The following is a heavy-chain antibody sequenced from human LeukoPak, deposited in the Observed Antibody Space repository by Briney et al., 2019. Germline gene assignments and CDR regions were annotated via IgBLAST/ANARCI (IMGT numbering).Heavy chain of an antibody. J-gene: IGHJ3*02. CDR2: IYHSGST. CDR1: GGSISSGGYS. V-gene: IGHV4-30-2*01. CDR3: AREKWELRNAFDI. Sequence: PSETLSLTCAVSGGSISSGGYSWSWIRQPPGKGLEWIGYIYHSGSTYYNPSLKSRVTISVDRSKNQFSLKLSSVTAADTAVHYCAREKWELRNAFDIWGQGTMVTVSS. D-gene: IGHD1-26*01.